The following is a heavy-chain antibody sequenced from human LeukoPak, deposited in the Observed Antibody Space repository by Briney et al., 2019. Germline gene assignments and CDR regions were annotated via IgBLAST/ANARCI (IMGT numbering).Heavy chain of an antibody. CDR2: FDPEDGET. D-gene: IGHD6-19*01. CDR3: ASARGSGCYGNY. CDR1: GYTLTELA. J-gene: IGHJ4*02. V-gene: IGHV1-24*01. Sequence: ASVNVSCKVSGYTLTELAMHWVRQAPGKGLEGMGGFDPEDGETVYAQKFPGRVTMTEDTSTDTAYIELSSLRSEHAAVYYCASARGSGCYGNYWGQGTLVAVST.